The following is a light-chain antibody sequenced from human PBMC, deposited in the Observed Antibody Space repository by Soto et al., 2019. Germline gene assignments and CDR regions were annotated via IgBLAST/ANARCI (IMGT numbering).Light chain of an antibody. CDR2: DNN. CDR3: ATWDGSLPGEV. Sequence: QSVLTQSPSVSASPGQQGTISCSGSSSNIGNNYVSWYQQLPGTAPKLLIYDNNKRPSGIPDRFSGSKSGTSGTLDITGLQTGEEADYYCATWDGSLPGEVFGGGTKLTVL. V-gene: IGLV1-51*01. CDR1: SSNIGNNY. J-gene: IGLJ2*01.